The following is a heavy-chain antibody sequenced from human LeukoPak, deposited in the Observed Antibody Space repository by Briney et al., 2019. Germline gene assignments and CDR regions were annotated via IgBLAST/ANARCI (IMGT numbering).Heavy chain of an antibody. V-gene: IGHV3-33*01. D-gene: IGHD6-19*01. CDR1: GFTFSSYG. J-gene: IGHJ4*02. CDR3: ARDMSDSSGWLLFDY. CDR2: IWCDGSNK. Sequence: GRSLRLSCAASGFTFSSYGMHWVRQAPGKGLEWVAVIWCDGSNKYYADSVKGRFTISRDNSKNTLYLQMNSLRAEDTAVYYCARDMSDSSGWLLFDYWGQGTLVTVSS.